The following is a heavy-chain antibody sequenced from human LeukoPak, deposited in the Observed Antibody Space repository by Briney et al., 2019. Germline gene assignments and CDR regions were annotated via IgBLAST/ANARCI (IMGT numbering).Heavy chain of an antibody. CDR2: IYSGGST. V-gene: IGHV3-53*01. J-gene: IGHJ4*02. D-gene: IGHD6-19*01. CDR1: GFTVSSNY. Sequence: HPGGSLRLSCAASGFTVSSNYMSWVRQAPGKGLEWVSVIYSGGSTYYADSVKGRFTISRDNSKNTLYLQMNSLRAEDTAVYYCARVWYSSLWYFDYWGQGTLVTVSS. CDR3: ARVWYSSLWYFDY.